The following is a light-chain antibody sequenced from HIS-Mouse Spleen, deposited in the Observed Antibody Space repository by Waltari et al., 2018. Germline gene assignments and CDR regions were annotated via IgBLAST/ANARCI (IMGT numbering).Light chain of an antibody. CDR2: AAS. CDR1: QGLSSY. V-gene: IGKV1-9*01. CDR3: QQLNSYPFT. Sequence: DIQLTQSPSFLSASVGDRVTITCRASQGLSSYLAGYQQKPGKAPKQLIYAASTLQSGVPSSFSGSGSRTEFTLTISSLQPEDFATYYCQQLNSYPFTFGPGTKVGI. J-gene: IGKJ3*01.